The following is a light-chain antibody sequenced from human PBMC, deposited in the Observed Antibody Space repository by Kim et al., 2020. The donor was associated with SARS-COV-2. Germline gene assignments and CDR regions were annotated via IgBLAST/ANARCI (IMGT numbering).Light chain of an antibody. CDR3: QQYNGY. CDR2: DAS. J-gene: IGKJ2*01. CDR1: QSSGSW. V-gene: IGKV1-5*01. Sequence: STLSASVGDIVTITSRATQSSGSWLAWYQQKPGKAPKVLIYDASTLESGVPSRFSGSGSGTEFTLTISSLQPDDFATYYCQQYNGYFGQGTKLEI.